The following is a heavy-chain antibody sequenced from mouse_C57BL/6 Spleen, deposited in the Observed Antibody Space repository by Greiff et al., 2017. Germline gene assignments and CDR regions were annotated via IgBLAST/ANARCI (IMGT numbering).Heavy chain of an antibody. D-gene: IGHD2-1*01. V-gene: IGHV6-3*01. CDR2: IRLKSDNYAT. CDR1: GFTFSNYW. Sequence: EVNLVESGGGLVQPGGSMKLSCVASGFTFSNYWMNWVRQSPEKGLEWVAQIRLKSDNYATHYAESVKGRFTISRDDSKSSVYLQMNNLRAEDTGIYYCTVYYGNFDYWGQGTTLTVSS. CDR3: TVYYGNFDY. J-gene: IGHJ2*01.